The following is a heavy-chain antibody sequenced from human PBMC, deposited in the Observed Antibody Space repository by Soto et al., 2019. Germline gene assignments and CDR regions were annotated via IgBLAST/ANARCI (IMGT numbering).Heavy chain of an antibody. V-gene: IGHV6-1*01. CDR2: TYYRSEWYN. Sequence: SQTLSLTCAISGNSVSSNSAASNWIRHSPSRGLEWLGRTYYRSEWYNDCAVSVKSRITINPDTSKKQVSLQLNSVTPEDPAVYYCERDGDSSRWYVFGFAPWGQGTLVTVSS. CDR1: GNSVSSNSAA. CDR3: ERDGDSSRWYVFGFAP. J-gene: IGHJ5*02. D-gene: IGHD6-13*01.